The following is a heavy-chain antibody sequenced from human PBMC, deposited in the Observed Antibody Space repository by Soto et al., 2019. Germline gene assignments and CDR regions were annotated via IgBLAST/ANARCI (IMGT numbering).Heavy chain of an antibody. J-gene: IGHJ6*02. CDR3: ARALSDYYDSSGYRHYYYGMDF. D-gene: IGHD3-22*01. V-gene: IGHV3-21*01. CDR1: GFTFSSYS. Sequence: PGGSLRLSCAASGFTFSSYSMNWVRQAPGKGLEWVSSISSSSSYIYYADSVKGRFTISRDNAKNSLYLQMNSLRAEDTAVYYCARALSDYYDSSGYRHYYYGMDFWCPGTTVTVSS. CDR2: ISSSSSYI.